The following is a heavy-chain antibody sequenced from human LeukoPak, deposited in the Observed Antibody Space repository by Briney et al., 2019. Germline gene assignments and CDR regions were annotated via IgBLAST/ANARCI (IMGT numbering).Heavy chain of an antibody. J-gene: IGHJ4*02. CDR2: INNHGSAT. D-gene: IGHD3-22*01. V-gene: IGHV3-74*01. Sequence: GGSLRLSCAASGFTFSSYWMHWVRQTPEKGLVWVSRINNHGSATNYADSVKGRFTVSRDNAQSTLYLQMSSLRAEDTAVYYCARSAFYGGTGYYYDYWGQGALVTVSS. CDR3: ARSAFYGGTGYYYDY. CDR1: GFTFSSYW.